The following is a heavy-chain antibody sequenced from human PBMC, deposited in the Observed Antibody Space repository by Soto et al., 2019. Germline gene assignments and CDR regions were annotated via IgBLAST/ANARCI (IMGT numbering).Heavy chain of an antibody. CDR2: MNPNSGNT. Sequence: ASVKFSCKASGYTFTSYDINWVRQATGQGLEWMGWMNPNSGNTGYAQKFQGRVTMTRNTSISTAYMELGSLRSEDTAVYYCASSGGDYYDYYGMDVWGQGTTVTVSS. CDR1: GYTFTSYD. CDR3: ASSGGDYYDYYGMDV. V-gene: IGHV1-8*01. J-gene: IGHJ6*02. D-gene: IGHD2-21*02.